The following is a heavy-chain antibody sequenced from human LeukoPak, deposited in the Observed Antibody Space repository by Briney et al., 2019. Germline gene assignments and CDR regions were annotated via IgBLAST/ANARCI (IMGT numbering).Heavy chain of an antibody. Sequence: GVLRLSCAASGFTFSSYWMHWVRQAPGKGPVWVSRVDVHGQGTAYADSVKGRFTISRDNAKNTLSLQMNSLSAEDTAVYYCARANYESTTFYYHLDLWGQGTLVTVSS. CDR3: ARANYESTTFYYHLDL. CDR1: GFTFSSYW. D-gene: IGHD2/OR15-2a*01. CDR2: VDVHGQGT. V-gene: IGHV3-74*01. J-gene: IGHJ5*02.